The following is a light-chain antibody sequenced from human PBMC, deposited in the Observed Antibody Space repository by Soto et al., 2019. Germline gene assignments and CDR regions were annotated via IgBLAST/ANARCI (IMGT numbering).Light chain of an antibody. V-gene: IGKV4-1*01. CDR1: QSVLYSSNNKNY. J-gene: IGKJ2*01. CDR3: QKYYSTPYT. CDR2: WAS. Sequence: DIVMTQSPDSLAVSVGERATINCKSSQSVLYSSNNKNYLAWYQQKPGQPPKLLIYWASTRESGVPDRFSGSGSGTDFNLTISSLQAEDVAVYYCQKYYSTPYTFGQETKLEIK.